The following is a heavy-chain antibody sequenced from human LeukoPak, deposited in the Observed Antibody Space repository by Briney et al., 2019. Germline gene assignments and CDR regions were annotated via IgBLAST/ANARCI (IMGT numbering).Heavy chain of an antibody. CDR1: GGTFSSYA. CDR3: ARDSDYYDSSVGYAFDI. D-gene: IGHD3-22*01. J-gene: IGHJ3*02. Sequence: ASVKVSCKASGGTFSSYAISWVRQAPGQGLEWMGRIIPIFGTANYAQKFQGRVTITTDESTSTAYMKLSSLRSEDTAVYYCARDSDYYDSSVGYAFDIWGQGTMVTVSS. V-gene: IGHV1-69*05. CDR2: IIPIFGTA.